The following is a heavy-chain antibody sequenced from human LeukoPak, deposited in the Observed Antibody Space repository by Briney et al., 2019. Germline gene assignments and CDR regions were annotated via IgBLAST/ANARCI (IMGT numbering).Heavy chain of an antibody. CDR2: IYPGDSDT. V-gene: IGHV5-51*01. CDR3: ARTEGYCSSTSCPDTSYYMDV. D-gene: IGHD2-2*01. J-gene: IGHJ6*03. Sequence: GESLKISCKGSGYSFTSYWIGWVRQMPGKGLEWMGIIYPGDSDTRYSPSFQGQVTISADKSISTAYLQWSSLKASDTAMYYCARTEGYCSSTSCPDTSYYMDVWGKGTTVTVSS. CDR1: GYSFTSYW.